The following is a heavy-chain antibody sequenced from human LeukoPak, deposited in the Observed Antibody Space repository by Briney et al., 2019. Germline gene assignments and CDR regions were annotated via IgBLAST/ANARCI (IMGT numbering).Heavy chain of an antibody. CDR3: ARGQVPAARGYNWFDP. D-gene: IGHD2-2*01. V-gene: IGHV4-34*01. Sequence: SETLSLTCAVYGWSFNDYYRNWIRQPPGKGLEWIGEINARGDTNYNPSLKSRVTISVDTSKKQFSLRLTSMIAADTALYYCARGQVPAARGYNWFDPWGQGTLVTVSS. J-gene: IGHJ5*02. CDR2: INARGDT. CDR1: GWSFNDYY.